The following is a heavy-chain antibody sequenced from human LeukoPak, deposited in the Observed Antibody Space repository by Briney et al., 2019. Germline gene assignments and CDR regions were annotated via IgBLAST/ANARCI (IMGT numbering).Heavy chain of an antibody. CDR3: ARGYCTSTTCYYHYYYMDV. D-gene: IGHD2-2*01. V-gene: IGHV3-11*01. J-gene: IGHJ6*03. CDR2: ISSSGSTI. CDR1: GFTFSDYY. Sequence: GGSLRLSCAASGFTFSDYYMSWIRQAPGKGLEWVSYISSSGSTIYYADSVKGRFTISRDNAKNSLYLQMNSLRAEDTAVYYCARGYCTSTTCYYHYYYMDVWGKGTTVTVSS.